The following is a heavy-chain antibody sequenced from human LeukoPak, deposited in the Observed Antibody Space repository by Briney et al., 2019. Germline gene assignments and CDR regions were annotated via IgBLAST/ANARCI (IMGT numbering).Heavy chain of an antibody. V-gene: IGHV5-51*01. Sequence: GESLKISCKGSGYSFTSYWIGWVRQMPGKGLEWMGIIYPGDSDTRYSPSFQGQVTISADKSISTAYLQWSSLKASDTAMYYCARFLGYCSGGSCYWDYWGQGTLVTVSS. CDR1: GYSFTSYW. D-gene: IGHD2-15*01. CDR2: IYPGDSDT. CDR3: ARFLGYCSGGSCYWDY. J-gene: IGHJ4*02.